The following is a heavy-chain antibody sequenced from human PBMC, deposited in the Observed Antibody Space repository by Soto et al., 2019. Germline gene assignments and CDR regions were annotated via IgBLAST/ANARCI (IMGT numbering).Heavy chain of an antibody. CDR3: ARDELSEYYYDSSGYYPPFDY. D-gene: IGHD3-22*01. CDR2: ISAYNGNT. J-gene: IGHJ4*02. V-gene: IGHV1-18*01. Sequence: GASVKVSCKASGGTFSSYAISWVRQAPGQGLEWMGWISAYNGNTNYAQKLQGRVTMTTDTSTSTAYMELRSLRSDDTAVYYCARDELSEYYYDSSGYYPPFDYWGQGTLVTVSS. CDR1: GGTFSSYA.